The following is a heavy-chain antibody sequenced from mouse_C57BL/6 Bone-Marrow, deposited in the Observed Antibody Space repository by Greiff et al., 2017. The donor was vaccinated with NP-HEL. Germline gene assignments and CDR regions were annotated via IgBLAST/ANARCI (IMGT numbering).Heavy chain of an antibody. D-gene: IGHD4-1*01. CDR1: GYSITSGYD. CDR2: ISYSGST. J-gene: IGHJ2*01. V-gene: IGHV3-1*01. Sequence: EVQLQQSGPGMVKPSQSLSLTCTVTGYSITSGYDWHWIRHFPGNKLEWMGYISYSGSTNYNPSLKSRISITHDTSKNHFFLKLNSVTTEDTATYYCARETGTAYFDYWGQGTTLTVSS. CDR3: ARETGTAYFDY.